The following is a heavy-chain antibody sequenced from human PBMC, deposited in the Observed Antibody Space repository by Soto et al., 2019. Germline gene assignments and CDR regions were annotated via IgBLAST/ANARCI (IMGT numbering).Heavy chain of an antibody. Sequence: QVQLVESGGGLVKPGGSLRLSCAASGFTFSDYYMSWIRQAPGKGLEWVSYISSSSSYTNYADSVKGRFTISRDNAKNSLYLQMNSLRAEDTAVYYCAREPYCDYVFDYWGQGTLVTVSS. V-gene: IGHV3-11*06. CDR1: GFTFSDYY. CDR3: AREPYCDYVFDY. D-gene: IGHD4-17*01. CDR2: ISSSSSYT. J-gene: IGHJ4*02.